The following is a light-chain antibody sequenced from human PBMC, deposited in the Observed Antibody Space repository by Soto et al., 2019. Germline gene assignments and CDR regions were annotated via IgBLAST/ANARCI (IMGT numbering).Light chain of an antibody. CDR1: QSISSW. J-gene: IGKJ2*01. CDR2: KAS. CDR3: HQYSSYPYT. Sequence: DIQMTQSPSTLSASVGDRVTITCRASQSISSWLAWYQQKPGKAPNLLIYKASTLESGVPSRFSGSGSGTEFILTISSLQPDDFATYYCHQYSSYPYTFGQGTKLEIK. V-gene: IGKV1-5*03.